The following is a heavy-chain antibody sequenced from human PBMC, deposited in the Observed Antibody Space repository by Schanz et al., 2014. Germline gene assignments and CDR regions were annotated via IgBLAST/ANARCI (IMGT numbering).Heavy chain of an antibody. CDR3: ARDKGGLIPFDY. V-gene: IGHV3-7*01. CDR2: MNQDGSVK. J-gene: IGHJ4*02. CDR1: RFTFSDYW. D-gene: IGHD2-15*01. Sequence: EVQLVESGGGLVQPGGSLRLSCAASRFTFSDYWMSWVRQAPGKGLEWVANMNQDGSVKNYVDSVKGRFTISRDNAKNLLYLQMNSLRAEDTAVYYCARDKGGLIPFDYWGQGTLVAVSS.